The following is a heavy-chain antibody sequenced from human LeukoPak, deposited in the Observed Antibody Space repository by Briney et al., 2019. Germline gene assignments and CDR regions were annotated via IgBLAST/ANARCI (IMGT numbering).Heavy chain of an antibody. D-gene: IGHD5-24*01. CDR1: GFTFDDYA. Sequence: GRSLRLSCAASGFTFDDYAMHWVRQAPGKGLEWVSGISWNSGSIGYADSVKGRFTISRDNAKNSLYLQMNSLRAEDTALYYCAKDKEVEMATIIDYWGQGTLVTVSS. V-gene: IGHV3-9*01. J-gene: IGHJ4*02. CDR3: AKDKEVEMATIIDY. CDR2: ISWNSGSI.